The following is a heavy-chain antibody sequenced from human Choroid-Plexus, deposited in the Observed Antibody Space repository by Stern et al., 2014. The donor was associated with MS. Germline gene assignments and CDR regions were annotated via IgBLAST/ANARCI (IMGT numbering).Heavy chain of an antibody. J-gene: IGHJ5*02. CDR2: VSYDGSNK. D-gene: IGHD2/OR15-2a*01. CDR1: GFTLGSCA. Sequence: VQLVESGGGVVQPGRPLRLSCVASGFTLGSCAMHWVRQAPGKLLEWVAGVSYDGSNKYYADSVKGRFTISRDNSQNTLYMQMSSLRPEDTAVYYCAKDRQYLTYFFDHWGQGSLVTVSS. V-gene: IGHV3-30*18. CDR3: AKDRQYLTYFFDH.